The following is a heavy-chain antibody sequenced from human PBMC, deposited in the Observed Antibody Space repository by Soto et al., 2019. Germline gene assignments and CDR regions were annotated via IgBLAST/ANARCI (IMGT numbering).Heavy chain of an antibody. Sequence: ASVKVSCKASGYSFTGYYMHWVRQAPGQGLEWMGWINPNSGGTNYAQKFQGRVTMTRDTSISKAYMELSRLRSDDTAVYYCARGRTAKYCSSTSCSNFDYWGQGTLVTVSS. CDR2: INPNSGGT. CDR1: GYSFTGYY. V-gene: IGHV1-2*02. J-gene: IGHJ4*02. CDR3: ARGRTAKYCSSTSCSNFDY. D-gene: IGHD2-2*01.